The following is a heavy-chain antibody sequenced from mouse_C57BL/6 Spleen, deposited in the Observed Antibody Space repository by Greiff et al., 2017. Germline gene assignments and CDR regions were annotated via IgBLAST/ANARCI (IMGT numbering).Heavy chain of an antibody. J-gene: IGHJ2*01. Sequence: QVQLQQSGAELAKPGASVKLSCKASGYTFTSSWMHWVKQRPGQGLEWIGYINPSSGYTKYNQKFKEKAKLTADKSSSTAYMQLSSLTYEDAADYCGEGGHGEFFDYWGQGTTLTVSS. CDR1: GYTFTSSW. CDR3: EGGHGEFFDY. CDR2: INPSSGYT. V-gene: IGHV1-7*01.